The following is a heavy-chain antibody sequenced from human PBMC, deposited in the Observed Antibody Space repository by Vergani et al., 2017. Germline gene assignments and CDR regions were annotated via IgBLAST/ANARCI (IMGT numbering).Heavy chain of an antibody. V-gene: IGHV3-49*03. CDR2: IRSYMFGDGGTR. CDR3: ARRIGVEPGIPWVDWLDP. D-gene: IGHD3-3*01. Sequence: EAQLAESGGGLVQPGQSLRLSCTASGFTTGDYVMSWFRQAPGKGLEWVGMIRSYMFGDGGTREYAASVKGRLTISRDDSRGTVYLQMDRLESADTAVYYSARRIGVEPGIPWVDWLDPWGPGTLVTVSS. J-gene: IGHJ5*02. CDR1: GFTTGDYV.